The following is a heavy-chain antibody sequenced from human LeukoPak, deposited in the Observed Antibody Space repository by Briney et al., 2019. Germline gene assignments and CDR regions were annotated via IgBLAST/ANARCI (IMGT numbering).Heavy chain of an antibody. CDR3: ARQRHCSGGSCHFDY. D-gene: IGHD2-15*01. Sequence: GESLKISCKGSGYSFTSYWIGWVRQMPGKGLEWMGIIYPGDSDTRYSPSFQGQVTISADKSISTAYLQWSSLKASDTAMYYCARQRHCSGGSCHFDYWGQGTLVTVSS. J-gene: IGHJ4*02. V-gene: IGHV5-51*01. CDR2: IYPGDSDT. CDR1: GYSFTSYW.